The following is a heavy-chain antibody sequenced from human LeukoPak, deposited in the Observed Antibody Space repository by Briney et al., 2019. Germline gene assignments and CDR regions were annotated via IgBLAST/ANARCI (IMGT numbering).Heavy chain of an antibody. CDR2: ISYDGSNK. J-gene: IGHJ5*02. D-gene: IGHD2-2*01. CDR3: AKDRGDIVVVPAVIQPFDP. Sequence: PGGSLRLSCAASGFTFSSYGMHWVRQAPGKGLEWVAVISYDGSNKYYADSVKGRFTISRDNSKNTLYLQMNSLRAEDTAVYYCAKDRGDIVVVPAVIQPFDPWGQGTLVTVSS. V-gene: IGHV3-30*18. CDR1: GFTFSSYG.